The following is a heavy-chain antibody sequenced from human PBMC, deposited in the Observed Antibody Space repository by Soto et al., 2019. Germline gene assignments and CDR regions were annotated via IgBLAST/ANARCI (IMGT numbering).Heavy chain of an antibody. D-gene: IGHD5-18*01. CDR3: ARASGYSYGTGYYYYYMDV. J-gene: IGHJ6*03. V-gene: IGHV3-7*01. CDR1: GFTFSSYW. CDR2: IKQDGSEK. Sequence: PGGSLRLSCAASGFTFSSYWMSWVRQAPGKGLEWVANIKQDGSEKYYVDSVKGRFTISRDNAKNSLYLQMNSLRAEDTAVYYCARASGYSYGTGYYYYYMDVWGKGTTVTVSS.